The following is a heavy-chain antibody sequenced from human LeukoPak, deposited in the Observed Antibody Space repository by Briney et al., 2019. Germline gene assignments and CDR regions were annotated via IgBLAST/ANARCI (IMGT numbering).Heavy chain of an antibody. V-gene: IGHV4-30-2*01. D-gene: IGHD6-19*01. Sequence: SQTLSLTCAVSGGSISSGGYSWSWIRQPPGKGLEWIGYIYHSGSTYYNPSLKSRVTISVDRSKNQFSLKLSSVTAADTAVYYCATHSSGWYRGYFDYWGQGTLVTVSS. CDR2: IYHSGST. CDR1: GGSISSGGYS. CDR3: ATHSSGWYRGYFDY. J-gene: IGHJ4*02.